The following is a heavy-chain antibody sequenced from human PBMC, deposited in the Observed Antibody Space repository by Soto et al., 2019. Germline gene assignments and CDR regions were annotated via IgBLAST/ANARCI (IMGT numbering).Heavy chain of an antibody. CDR1: GGSISSSY. CDR3: AGGRWYSSSWPLVVHYYGMDV. D-gene: IGHD6-13*01. J-gene: IGHJ6*02. V-gene: IGHV4-59*01. Sequence: SETLSLTXTASGGSISSSYWSWLRQAPGKGLERIGYIYYSGITNYNPSRKSRVTISVDSSKNQFSLKLSSVTAADTAVYYCAGGRWYSSSWPLVVHYYGMDVWGQGTTVTVSS. CDR2: IYYSGIT.